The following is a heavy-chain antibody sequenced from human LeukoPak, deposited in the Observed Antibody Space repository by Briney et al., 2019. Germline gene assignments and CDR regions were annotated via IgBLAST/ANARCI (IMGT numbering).Heavy chain of an antibody. J-gene: IGHJ5*02. CDR1: GFTFSSCA. CDR3: TKNYGGSYSTALNWFDP. CDR2: MSGSGDKT. V-gene: IGHV3-23*01. Sequence: GGSLRLSCAASGFTFSSCAMSWVRQAPGEGLEWISAMSGSGDKTHYADSVKGRFTISRDNSKNTLYLQMNSLRAEDTAVYYCTKNYGGSYSTALNWFDPWGQGTLVTVSS. D-gene: IGHD1-26*01.